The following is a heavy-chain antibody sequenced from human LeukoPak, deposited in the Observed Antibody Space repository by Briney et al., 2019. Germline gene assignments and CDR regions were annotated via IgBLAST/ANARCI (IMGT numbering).Heavy chain of an antibody. J-gene: IGHJ4*02. CDR2: INPSGGST. Sequence: ASVKVSCKASGYTFTSYYIHWVRQAPGQGLEWMGKINPSGGSTTYAQNFQGRVTMTMDTSTSTVYMDLSSLRSEDTAVYYCARDQEGFDYWGQGTLVTVSS. V-gene: IGHV1-46*01. CDR3: ARDQEGFDY. CDR1: GYTFTSYY.